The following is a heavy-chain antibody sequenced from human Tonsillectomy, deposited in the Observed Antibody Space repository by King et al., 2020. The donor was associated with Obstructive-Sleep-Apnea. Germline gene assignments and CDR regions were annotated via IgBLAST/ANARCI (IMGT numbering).Heavy chain of an antibody. J-gene: IGHJ5*02. CDR2: IDTASRTK. D-gene: IGHD2-2*01. CDR3: AREIRGYCSSTSCGFDP. Sequence: VQLVESGGGLVQPGGSLRLSCAASGFSITGSDMNWVRQAPGKGLEGVSYIDTASRTKYYADAVRGRFSISRDNAKNSLYLQMNGLIAEDTAVYYCAREIRGYCSSTSCGFDPWGQGTLVLVSS. CDR1: GFSITGSD. V-gene: IGHV3-48*03.